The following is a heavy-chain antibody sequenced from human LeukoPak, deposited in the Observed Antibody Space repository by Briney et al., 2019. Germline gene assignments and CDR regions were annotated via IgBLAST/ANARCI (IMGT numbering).Heavy chain of an antibody. CDR1: GFTFRRFA. Sequence: GGSLRLSCAASGFTFRRFAMHWVRQAPGKGLEWVAFIRYDGNIEKYADSVKGRFTISRDNSKNTLYLQMSSLRAEDTAVYYCAKDRDTGNYFHYWGQGTLVTVSS. CDR2: IRYDGNIE. D-gene: IGHD1-1*01. J-gene: IGHJ4*02. CDR3: AKDRDTGNYFHY. V-gene: IGHV3-30*02.